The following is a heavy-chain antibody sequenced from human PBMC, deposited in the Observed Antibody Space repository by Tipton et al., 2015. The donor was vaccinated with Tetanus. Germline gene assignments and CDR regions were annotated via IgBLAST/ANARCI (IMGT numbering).Heavy chain of an antibody. CDR1: GFIFSSYG. V-gene: IGHV3-33*01. Sequence: SLRLSCAASGFIFSSYGIHWVHQAPGKGLEWVAVSWYDGTDKYYADSVKGRFTISRDNSKNTLYLQMNSLRAEDTAVYYCAREADCSGGSCSSGDFDNWGQGTQVTVSS. J-gene: IGHJ4*02. CDR3: AREADCSGGSCSSGDFDN. D-gene: IGHD2-15*01. CDR2: SWYDGTDK.